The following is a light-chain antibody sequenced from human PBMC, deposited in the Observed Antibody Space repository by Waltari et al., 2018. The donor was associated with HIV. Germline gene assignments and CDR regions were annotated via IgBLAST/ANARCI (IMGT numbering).Light chain of an antibody. CDR3: QQSDKTPPT. Sequence: TPSPPSLSASVGDRINITCRASQTINTNLNWYQQKSGKAPRVLIYGTSTLRNKVPSRFSGSGSGTEFTLTITSLQSDDSATYYCQQSDKTPPTFGGGTTVEIK. J-gene: IGKJ4*01. CDR2: GTS. CDR1: QTINTN. V-gene: IGKV1-39*01.